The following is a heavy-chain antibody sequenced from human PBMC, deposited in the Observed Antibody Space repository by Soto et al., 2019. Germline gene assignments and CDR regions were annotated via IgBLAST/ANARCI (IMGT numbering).Heavy chain of an antibody. V-gene: IGHV4-39*01. D-gene: IGHD2-8*01. CDR2: SYYSGST. CDR3: ASQASDPYCTNGVCSYGMDV. Sequence: SETLSLTCTVSGGSISSSSYYCGWIRQPPGKGMEWIGRSYYSGSTYYNPSLKSRVTISVDTSKNQFSLKLSSVTAADTAVYYCASQASDPYCTNGVCSYGMDVWGQGTTVTAAS. J-gene: IGHJ6*02. CDR1: GGSISSSSYY.